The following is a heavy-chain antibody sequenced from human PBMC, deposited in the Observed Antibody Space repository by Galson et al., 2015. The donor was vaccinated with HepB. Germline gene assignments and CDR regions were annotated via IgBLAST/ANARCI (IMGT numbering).Heavy chain of an antibody. J-gene: IGHJ6*02. V-gene: IGHV3-74*01. CDR1: GFTFSSYW. Sequence: SLRLSCAASGFTFSSYWMHWVRQAPGKGLVWVSRINSDGSSTSYADSVKGRFTISRDNAKNTLYLQMNSLRAEDTAVYYCARDADLPLTYYDILTGYYYSGYYGMDVWGQGTTVTVSS. D-gene: IGHD3-9*01. CDR3: ARDADLPLTYYDILTGYYYSGYYGMDV. CDR2: INSDGSST.